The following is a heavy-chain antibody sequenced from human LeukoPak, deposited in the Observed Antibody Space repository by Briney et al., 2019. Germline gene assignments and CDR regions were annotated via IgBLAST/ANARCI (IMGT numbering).Heavy chain of an antibody. Sequence: GGSLRLSCAASGFTFSSYAMHWVRQAQGKGLEWVAVISYDGGNKYYADSVKGRFTISRDNSKNTLYLQMNSLRAEDTAAYYCARVRGMATIDAFDIWGQGTMVTVSS. J-gene: IGHJ3*02. CDR2: ISYDGGNK. CDR3: ARVRGMATIDAFDI. V-gene: IGHV3-30-3*01. D-gene: IGHD5-24*01. CDR1: GFTFSSYA.